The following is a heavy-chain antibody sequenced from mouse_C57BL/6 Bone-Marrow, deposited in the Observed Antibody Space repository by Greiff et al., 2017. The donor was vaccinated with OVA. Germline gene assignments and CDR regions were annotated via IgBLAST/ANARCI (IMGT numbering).Heavy chain of an antibody. CDR3: AKKFGDYNYAMDY. CDR2: IWRGGST. V-gene: IGHV2-5*01. CDR1: GFSLTSYG. Sequence: VKLVESGPGLVQPSQSLSITCTVSGFSLTSYGVHWVRQSPGKGLEWLGVIWRGGSTDYNAAFMFSLSITKDNSKSQGFLKMNILQAEYTAIYYCAKKFGDYNYAMDYWGQGTSVTVSS. D-gene: IGHD2-13*01. J-gene: IGHJ4*01.